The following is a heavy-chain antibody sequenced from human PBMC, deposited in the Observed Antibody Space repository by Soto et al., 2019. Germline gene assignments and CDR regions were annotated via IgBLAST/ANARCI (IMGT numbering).Heavy chain of an antibody. CDR2: IYNGGGT. CDR1: GFTVSGNY. CDR3: ASTRSSSYDY. V-gene: IGHV3-53*02. D-gene: IGHD6-6*01. J-gene: IGHJ4*02. Sequence: EVQLVETGGGLIQPGGSLRLSCAASGFTVSGNYMSWVRQAPGKGLEWVSVIYNGGGTYYADSVKGRFTISRDNSKNTLYLQMNSLRAEDTAVNYCASTRSSSYDYWGEGTLVTVSS.